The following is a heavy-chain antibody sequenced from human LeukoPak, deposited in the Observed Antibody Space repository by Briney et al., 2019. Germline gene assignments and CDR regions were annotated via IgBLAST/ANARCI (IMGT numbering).Heavy chain of an antibody. CDR2: INPSGGST. CDR3: ARSITMVRGGTLKDAFDI. V-gene: IGHV1-46*01. Sequence: ASVKVSCTASGYTFTIYYMHWVRQAPGQGLEWMGIINPSGGSTSYAQKFQGRVTMTRDTSTSTVYMELSSLRSEDTAVYYCARSITMVRGGTLKDAFDIWGQGTMVTVSS. J-gene: IGHJ3*02. D-gene: IGHD3-10*01. CDR1: GYTFTIYY.